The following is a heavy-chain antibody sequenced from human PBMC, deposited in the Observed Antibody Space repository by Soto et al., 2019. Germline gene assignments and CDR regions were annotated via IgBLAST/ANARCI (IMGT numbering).Heavy chain of an antibody. J-gene: IGHJ1*01. CDR1: GFDFRSHA. D-gene: IGHD2-2*03. Sequence: QEQLVDSGGDVVQPGRSLRLSCVASGFDFRSHAIHWVRQAPGKGLEWVAVVWFDGNNKFYADSVKGRFSISRDNSRSMTFLEMTSLRAEDTAIYYCARDVVDITIVPPAMNFGIWGQGTRVTVSS. CDR3: ARDVVDITIVPPAMNFGI. V-gene: IGHV3-33*01. CDR2: VWFDGNNK.